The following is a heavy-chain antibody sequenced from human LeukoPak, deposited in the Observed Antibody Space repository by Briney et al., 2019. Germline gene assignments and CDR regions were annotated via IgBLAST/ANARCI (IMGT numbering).Heavy chain of an antibody. CDR1: GGSISSGSYY. V-gene: IGHV4-61*02. CDR3: ARAGDFWSGYYVDY. D-gene: IGHD3-3*01. Sequence: PSQTLSLTCTVSGGSISSGSYYWSWIRQPAGKGLEWIGRIYTSGSTNYNPSLESRVTISVDTSKNQFSLKLSSVTAADTAVYYCARAGDFWSGYYVDYWGQGTLVTVSS. CDR2: IYTSGST. J-gene: IGHJ4*02.